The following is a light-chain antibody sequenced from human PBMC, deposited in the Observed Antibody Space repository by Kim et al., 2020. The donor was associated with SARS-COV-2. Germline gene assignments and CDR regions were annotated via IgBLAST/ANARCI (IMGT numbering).Light chain of an antibody. J-gene: IGKJ2*03. Sequence: ASVGDRVTITCRASQSISNYLNWYQQEPGKAPKLLIYAASSLQSGVSSRFSGSGSGTDFTLTIGSLQPEDFATYFCQHSYKTPFSFGQGTKLEI. V-gene: IGKV1-39*01. CDR1: QSISNY. CDR2: AAS. CDR3: QHSYKTPFS.